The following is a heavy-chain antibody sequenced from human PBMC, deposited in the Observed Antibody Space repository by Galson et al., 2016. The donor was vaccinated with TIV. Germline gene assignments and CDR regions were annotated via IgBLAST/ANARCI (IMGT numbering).Heavy chain of an antibody. V-gene: IGHV3-53*01. Sequence: SLRLSCAVSGFTVSNNYINWVRQAPGKGLEWVSIIYSTGRTHYADSVKGRFTISRDNSKNTLFLQMNSLRAEDTAVYFCARGGRYYPLYFDFWGLGTLVTVSS. CDR3: ARGGRYYPLYFDF. J-gene: IGHJ4*02. CDR2: IYSTGRT. D-gene: IGHD3-10*01. CDR1: GFTVSNNY.